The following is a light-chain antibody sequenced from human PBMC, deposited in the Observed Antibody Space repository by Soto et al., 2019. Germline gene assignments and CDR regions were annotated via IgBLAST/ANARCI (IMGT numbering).Light chain of an antibody. CDR2: DAS. J-gene: IGKJ3*01. CDR3: QQYGRPPYA. V-gene: IGKV3-20*01. CDR1: QRISNSY. Sequence: VSGKGGQRISNSYLAWYQQKPGQAPRLLLYDASSRATGIPERVSGSGSRKAFTLTISILQPEDFAVHYSQQYGRPPYALGPGTKVDIK.